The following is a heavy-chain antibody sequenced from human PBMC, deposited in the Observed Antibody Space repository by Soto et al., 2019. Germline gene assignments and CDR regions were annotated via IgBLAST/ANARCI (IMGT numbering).Heavy chain of an antibody. CDR1: GYDFNTNW. J-gene: IGHJ4*02. V-gene: IGHV5-51*01. CDR2: MYLGDSDT. D-gene: IGHD3-22*01. CDR3: ARLPRDCNKTSCYYAGH. Sequence: PGESLKISCRGSGYDFNTNWFGWVRQLPGRGLEWVGIMYLGDSDTRLHPSLQGHVTLSADVTVSTAFLQWRTLKTSDSGMYFCARLPRDCNKTSCYYAGHWGQGTSVTVSS.